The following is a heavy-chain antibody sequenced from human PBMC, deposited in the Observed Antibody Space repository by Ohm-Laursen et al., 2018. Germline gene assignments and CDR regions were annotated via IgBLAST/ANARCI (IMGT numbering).Heavy chain of an antibody. D-gene: IGHD1-14*01. Sequence: ASVKVSCKASGYTFTSYGISWVRQAPGQGLEWMGWISAYNGNTNYAQKLQGRVTMTTDTSTSTAYMELRSLRSDDTAVYYCARDGRSNHYYYGMDVWGQGTTVTVSS. CDR3: ARDGRSNHYYYGMDV. CDR2: ISAYNGNT. J-gene: IGHJ6*02. CDR1: GYTFTSYG. V-gene: IGHV1-18*01.